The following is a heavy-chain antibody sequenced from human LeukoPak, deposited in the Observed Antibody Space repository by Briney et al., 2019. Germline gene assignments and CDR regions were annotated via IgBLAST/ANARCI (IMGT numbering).Heavy chain of an antibody. CDR1: GFNFGGYS. CDR3: AKDAIYGDGYWEFDY. CDR2: VLSGGGST. V-gene: IGHV3-23*01. J-gene: IGHJ4*02. D-gene: IGHD2-21*01. Sequence: PGGSLRLSCEGSGFNFGGYSMSWVRQAPAKGLEWVSGVLSGGGSTYYADAVKGRFTISRDNSRSTLYLQMNSLRAEDTAVYYCAKDAIYGDGYWEFDYWGQGTLVTVSS.